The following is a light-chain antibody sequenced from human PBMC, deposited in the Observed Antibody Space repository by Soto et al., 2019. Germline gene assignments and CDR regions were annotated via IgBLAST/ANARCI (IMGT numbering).Light chain of an antibody. CDR3: AAWDDNLHGPI. CDR1: SPSIAGNT. CDR2: LNN. J-gene: IGLJ2*01. Sequence: QSVLTQPPSASGTPGQRVTISCSVSSPSIAGNTVNWYQHVPGTAPKLLIYLNNQRPSGVPDRFSGSKSGTSASLAIRALQSEDEAAYYCAAWDDNLHGPIFGGGTKVTVL. V-gene: IGLV1-44*01.